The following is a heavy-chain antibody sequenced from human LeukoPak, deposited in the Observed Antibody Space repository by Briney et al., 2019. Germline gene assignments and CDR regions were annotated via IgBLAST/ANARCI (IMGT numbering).Heavy chain of an antibody. CDR3: ARGRYSFGY. CDR1: GGSISSSSYY. CDR2: IYYSGST. Sequence: SETLSLTCTVSGGSISSSSYYWGWIRQPPGKGLEWIGSIYYSGSTNYNPSLKSRVTISVDTSKNQFSLNLSSVTAADTAVYFCARGRYSFGYWGQGTLVTVSS. D-gene: IGHD5-18*01. J-gene: IGHJ4*02. V-gene: IGHV4-39*07.